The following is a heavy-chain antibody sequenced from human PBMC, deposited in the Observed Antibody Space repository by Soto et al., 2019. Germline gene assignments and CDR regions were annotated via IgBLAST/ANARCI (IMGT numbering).Heavy chain of an antibody. CDR1: GDTFNSYV. CDR2: IITAFGTT. V-gene: IGHV1-69*01. Sequence: QVQLVQSGPEVKKPGSSVKVSCKASGDTFNSYVITWVRQAPGQGLGWLGGIITAFGTTSYAQNFQDRLTMTADDAAPTEHMELRSPTSDDSAMYSVKRSYGYTFGWGLDIWGQGTVVSVSS. J-gene: IGHJ4*02. CDR3: KRSYGYTFGWGLDI. D-gene: IGHD5-18*01.